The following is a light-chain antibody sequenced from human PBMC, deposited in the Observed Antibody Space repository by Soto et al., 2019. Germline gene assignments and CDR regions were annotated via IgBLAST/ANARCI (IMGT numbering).Light chain of an antibody. CDR1: SSDVGRYNH. CDR2: EVS. CDR3: SSFTTSSTWV. Sequence: QSALTQPPSVSGSPGQSVTISCTGTSSDVGRYNHVSWFQQPPGTAPKLMIYEVSNRPSGVPDRFSGYKSGNTASLTISGLKDEDEADYYCSSFTTSSTWVFGGGTKVTVL. V-gene: IGLV2-18*02. J-gene: IGLJ3*02.